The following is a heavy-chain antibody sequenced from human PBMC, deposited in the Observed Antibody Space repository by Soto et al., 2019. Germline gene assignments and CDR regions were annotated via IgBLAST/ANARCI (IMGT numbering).Heavy chain of an antibody. V-gene: IGHV4-39*01. J-gene: IGHJ6*02. D-gene: IGHD6-19*01. CDR3: ARHTSSSGWYGSYYYYGMDV. Sequence: SETLSLTCTVSGGSISSSSYYWGWIRQPPGKGLEWIGSIYYSGSTYYNPSLKGRVTISVDTSKNQFSLKLSSVTAADTAVYYCARHTSSSGWYGSYYYYGMDVWGQGTTVTVSS. CDR1: GGSISSSSYY. CDR2: IYYSGST.